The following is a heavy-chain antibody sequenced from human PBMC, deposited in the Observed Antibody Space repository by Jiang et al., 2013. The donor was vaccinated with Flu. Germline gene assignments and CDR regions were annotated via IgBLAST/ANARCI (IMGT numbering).Heavy chain of an antibody. Sequence: YWIGWVRQMPGKGLEWMGIIYPGDSDTRYSPSFQGQVTISADKSISTAYLQWSSLKASDTAMYYCARAEGWDGYNDYYGMDVWGQGTLVTVSS. CDR2: IYPGDSDT. D-gene: IGHD5-24*01. V-gene: IGHV5-51*01. J-gene: IGHJ6*02. CDR3: ARAEGWDGYNDYYGMDV. CDR1: YW.